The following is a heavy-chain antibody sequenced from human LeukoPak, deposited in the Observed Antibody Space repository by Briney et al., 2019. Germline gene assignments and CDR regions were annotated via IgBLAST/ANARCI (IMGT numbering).Heavy chain of an antibody. CDR3: ARGGLYDY. Sequence: PSETLSLTCAVYGGSFSGYYWSWIRQPPGKGLEWIGEINHSGSTNYNPSLKSRVTISVDTSKNQFSLKLGSVTAADTAVYYCARGGLYDYWGQGTLVTVSS. V-gene: IGHV4-34*01. CDR2: INHSGST. J-gene: IGHJ4*02. CDR1: GGSFSGYY. D-gene: IGHD2/OR15-2a*01.